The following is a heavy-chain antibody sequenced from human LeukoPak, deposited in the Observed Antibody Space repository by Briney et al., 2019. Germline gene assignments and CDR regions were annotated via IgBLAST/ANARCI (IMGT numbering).Heavy chain of an antibody. CDR1: GFTLTDHY. J-gene: IGHJ4*02. D-gene: IGHD4-17*01. Sequence: PGGSLRLSCTASGFTLTDHYMSWFRQSPGRGLEWISWITSSGTTTDYADSVKGRFTISRDNTKNSVYLQMSSLRADDAAVYYCARDPDYGDPYWGQGTLVTVSS. V-gene: IGHV3-11*01. CDR3: ARDPDYGDPY. CDR2: ITSSGTTT.